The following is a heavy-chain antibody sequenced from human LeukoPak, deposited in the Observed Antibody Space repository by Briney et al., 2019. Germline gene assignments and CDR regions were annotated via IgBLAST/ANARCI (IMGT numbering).Heavy chain of an antibody. CDR1: GGSIHYDY. V-gene: IGHV4-59*08. D-gene: IGHD2-21*02. CDR2: IHSSGAT. CDR3: ATLRGASTAVFDS. J-gene: IGHJ4*02. Sequence: SETLSLTCTVSGGSIHYDYWSWIRQSPGKRLEWIGYIHSSGATNYSPSLNSRVTISVDTSKNQFSLKLSSVTAADTALYYCATLRGASTAVFDSWGQGTLVTVSS.